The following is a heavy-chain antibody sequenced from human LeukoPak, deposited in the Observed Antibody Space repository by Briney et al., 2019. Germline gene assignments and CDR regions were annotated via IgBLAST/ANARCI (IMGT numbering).Heavy chain of an antibody. V-gene: IGHV3-73*01. CDR1: GFTFSGSA. CDR3: AKDARWIQLWLPGSTDINYYYYMDV. CDR2: IRSKANNYAT. D-gene: IGHD5-18*01. J-gene: IGHJ6*03. Sequence: PGGSLRLSCAASGFTFSGSAMHWVRQASGKGLEWVGRIRSKANNYATVYAASVKGRFTISRDDSKNTLYLQMNSLRAEDTAVYYCAKDARWIQLWLPGSTDINYYYYMDVWGKGTTVTISS.